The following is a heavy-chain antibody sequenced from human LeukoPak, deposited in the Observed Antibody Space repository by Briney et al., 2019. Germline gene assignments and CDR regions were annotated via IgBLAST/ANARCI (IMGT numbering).Heavy chain of an antibody. CDR1: GFRFSSYW. Sequence: QSGGSLRLFCAASGFRFSSYWMTWVRQAPGKGVEWVANLNQDGSDKKYVDSVKGRFTISRDNAKNSLYLQMNSLRVEDTALYYCARDAYDYASESWGQGTLVTVSS. CDR2: LNQDGSDK. V-gene: IGHV3-7*01. D-gene: IGHD2-2*01. J-gene: IGHJ5*02. CDR3: ARDAYDYASES.